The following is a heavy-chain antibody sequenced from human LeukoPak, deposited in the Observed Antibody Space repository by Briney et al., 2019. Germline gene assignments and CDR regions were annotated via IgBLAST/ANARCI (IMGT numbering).Heavy chain of an antibody. J-gene: IGHJ4*02. Sequence: GGSLRLSCAASGFTFSSYNMNWVRQAPGKGLEWVSFISSSSSYIYYADSVKGRFTISRDNAKNSLYLQMNSLRAEDTAVYYCARAKYSSSWTIYYFDYWGQGTLVTVSS. V-gene: IGHV3-21*01. CDR1: GFTFSSYN. D-gene: IGHD6-13*01. CDR2: ISSSSSYI. CDR3: ARAKYSSSWTIYYFDY.